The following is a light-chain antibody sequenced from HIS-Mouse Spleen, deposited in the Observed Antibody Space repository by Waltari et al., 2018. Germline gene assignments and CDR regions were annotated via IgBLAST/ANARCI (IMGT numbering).Light chain of an antibody. J-gene: IGLJ3*02. V-gene: IGLV3-25*03. CDR2: QDS. Sequence: SYELTQPPSVSVSPGQTARITCSGDALPKQYAYWYQQKPGQAPVLVIYQDSERPSGIPERFSDSSSGTTGTLTISGVQAEDEADYYCQSADSSGTGWVFGGGTKLTVL. CDR1: ALPKQY. CDR3: QSADSSGTGWV.